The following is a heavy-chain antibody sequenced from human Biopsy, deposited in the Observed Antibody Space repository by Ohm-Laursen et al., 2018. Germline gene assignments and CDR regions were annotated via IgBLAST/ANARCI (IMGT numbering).Heavy chain of an antibody. CDR1: GGSISGHF. CDR3: SRGGHSGYEFWYFDL. V-gene: IGHV4-4*07. CDR2: IYSNGNT. D-gene: IGHD5-12*01. J-gene: IGHJ2*01. Sequence: SDTLSLTCIVSGGSISGHFWSWVRQPAGKGLEWIGRIYSNGNTNYNPSLKSRVSMSVDTSKNHFSLNLTSVTAADTAVYFCSRGGHSGYEFWYFDLWGRGTLVTVSS.